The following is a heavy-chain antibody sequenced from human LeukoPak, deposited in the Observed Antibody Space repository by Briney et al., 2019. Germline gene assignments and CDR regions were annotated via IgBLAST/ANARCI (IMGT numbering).Heavy chain of an antibody. CDR3: ARDPPSGVDILTGYFDY. CDR2: IIPIFGTA. Sequence: ASVKVSCKASGGTFSSYAISWVRQAPGQGLEWMGGIIPIFGTANYAQKFQGRVTITADESTSTAYMELSRLRPDDTAVYYCARDPPSGVDILTGYFDYWGQGTLVTVSS. CDR1: GGTFSSYA. V-gene: IGHV1-69*01. D-gene: IGHD3-9*01. J-gene: IGHJ4*02.